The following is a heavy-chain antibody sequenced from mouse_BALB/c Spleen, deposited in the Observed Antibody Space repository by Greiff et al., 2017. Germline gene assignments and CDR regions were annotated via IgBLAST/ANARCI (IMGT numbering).Heavy chain of an antibody. D-gene: IGHD1-2*01. CDR2: ISDDGSYT. CDR1: GFPFSDCY. Sequence: EVQGVESGGGLVKPGGALKLSCAASGFPFSDCYMYWVRQTPERRLAWVATISDDGSYTYYPDSVKGRFDISRDNAKNNLYLQMTNLKSEDTAMYYYASDDYGGYWGQGTSVTVSS. J-gene: IGHJ4*01. V-gene: IGHV5-4*02. CDR3: ASDDYGGY.